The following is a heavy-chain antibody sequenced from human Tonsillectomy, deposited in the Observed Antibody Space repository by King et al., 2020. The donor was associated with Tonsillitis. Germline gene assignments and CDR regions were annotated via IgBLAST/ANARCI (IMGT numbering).Heavy chain of an antibody. V-gene: IGHV3-7*03. CDR3: VRADDILTFPSGMDV. Sequence: VQLVESGGGLVQPGGSLRLSCAASGFTFSSHWMNWVRQAPGKGLEWVANIKQDGSEKYYVDSVKGRFTISRDNAKNSLYLQMNSLRADDTAIYYCVRADDILTFPSGMDVWGQGTTVTVSS. CDR2: IKQDGSEK. D-gene: IGHD3-9*01. J-gene: IGHJ6*02. CDR1: GFTFSSHW.